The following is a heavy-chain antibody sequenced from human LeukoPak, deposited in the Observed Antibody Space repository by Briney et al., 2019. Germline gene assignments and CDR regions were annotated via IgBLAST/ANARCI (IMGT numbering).Heavy chain of an antibody. CDR1: GYTFTSYG. V-gene: IGHV1-18*01. D-gene: IGHD5-18*01. J-gene: IGHJ5*02. CDR3: PRDSLSVDTAMVRGLDP. Sequence: WASVKLSCTASGYTFTSYGITWVRQAPGQGLEWMVWISAHNSNTNYVQKLKGRVTMTTDTSTSTAYMEIRSLSSDGTAVYYYPRDSLSVDTAMVRGLDPWGQGTLVTVSS. CDR2: ISAHNSNT.